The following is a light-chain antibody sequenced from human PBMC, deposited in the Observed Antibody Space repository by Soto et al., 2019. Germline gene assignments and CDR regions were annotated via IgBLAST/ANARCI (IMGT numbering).Light chain of an antibody. CDR1: QSVSSSN. CDR3: QQYNNWPPGWT. CDR2: GAS. Sequence: EIVLTQSPGTLSLSPGERATLSCRASQSVSSSNLAWYQQKPGQAPRLLIYGASTRATGIPARFSGSGSGTEFTLTISSLQSEDFAVYYCQQYNNWPPGWTFGQGTKVDIK. V-gene: IGKV3-15*01. J-gene: IGKJ1*01.